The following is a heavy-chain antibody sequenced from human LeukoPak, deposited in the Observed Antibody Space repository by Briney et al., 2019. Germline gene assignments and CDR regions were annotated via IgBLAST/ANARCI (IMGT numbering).Heavy chain of an antibody. Sequence: GASVKVSCKASGYTFTRYHMYWVRQPPGQGLAWMGIINPSGGSTSYAQKFQGRVTMTRDTSISTAYMELSRLRSDDTGVYYCARDIVVVVAATDGFVYWGQGALVTVSS. V-gene: IGHV1-46*01. D-gene: IGHD2-15*01. CDR1: GYTFTRYH. CDR2: INPSGGST. CDR3: ARDIVVVVAATDGFVY. J-gene: IGHJ4*02.